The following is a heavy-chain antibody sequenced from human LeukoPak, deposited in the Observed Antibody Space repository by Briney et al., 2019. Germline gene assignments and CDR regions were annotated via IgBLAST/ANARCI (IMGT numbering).Heavy chain of an antibody. CDR3: ARGNSSGVDY. J-gene: IGHJ4*02. CDR1: GGSFSGYY. D-gene: IGHD3-22*01. CDR2: INHSGST. Sequence: SETLSLTCAVYGGSFSGYYWSWIRQPPGKGLEWIGEINHSGSTNYNPSLKSRVTISVDTSKNQFSLKLSSATAADTAVHYCARGNSSGVDYWGQGTLVTVSS. V-gene: IGHV4-34*01.